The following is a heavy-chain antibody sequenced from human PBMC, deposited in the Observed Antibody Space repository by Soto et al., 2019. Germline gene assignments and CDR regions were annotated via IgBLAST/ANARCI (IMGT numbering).Heavy chain of an antibody. D-gene: IGHD2-2*01. V-gene: IGHV4-59*01. J-gene: IGHJ5*02. CDR3: GRGTIVVVPAAMWWFDP. CDR1: GGSISSYY. CDR2: IYYSGST. Sequence: SETLSLTCTVSGGSISSYYWSWIRQPPGKGLEWIGYIYYSGSTNYNPSLKSRVTISVDTSKNQFSLKLSSVTAADTAVYYCGRGTIVVVPAAMWWFDPWGQGTLVTVS.